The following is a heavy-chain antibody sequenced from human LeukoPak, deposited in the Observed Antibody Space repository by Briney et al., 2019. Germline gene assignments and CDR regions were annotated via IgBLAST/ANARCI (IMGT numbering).Heavy chain of an antibody. D-gene: IGHD6-19*01. CDR3: ARTGSDWYPLNN. Sequence: PSETLSLTSTVSGGSISSYYWSWIRQPPGEGLEWIANIYYSGSTNYNPSLKSRVTISVDTSKNQFSLKLSSVTAADTAVYYCARTGSDWYPLNNWGQGTLVTVSS. CDR1: GGSISSYY. V-gene: IGHV4-59*01. CDR2: IYYSGST. J-gene: IGHJ4*02.